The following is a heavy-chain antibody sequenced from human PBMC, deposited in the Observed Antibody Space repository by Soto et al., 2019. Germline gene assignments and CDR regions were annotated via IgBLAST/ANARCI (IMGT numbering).Heavy chain of an antibody. D-gene: IGHD1-26*01. V-gene: IGHV3-23*01. J-gene: IGHJ4*02. CDR2: ISDSADNT. CDR3: AKEEAGASDY. Sequence: EVQLLESGGGLVQRGESLRLSCTASGFNFINYAMAWVRQAPGKGLERLAAISDSADNTYYAGSVKGRFSISRDNSKNTLYLQMNSLSADDTAVYYCAKEEAGASDYWGQGTLVTVSS. CDR1: GFNFINYA.